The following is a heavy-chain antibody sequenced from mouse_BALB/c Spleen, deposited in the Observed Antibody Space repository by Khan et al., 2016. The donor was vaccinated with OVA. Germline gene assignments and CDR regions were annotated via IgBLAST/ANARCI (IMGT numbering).Heavy chain of an antibody. D-gene: IGHD2-2*01. J-gene: IGHJ3*01. CDR2: IDPFSGGI. CDR3: TRHGYVAWFTY. V-gene: IGHV1S135*01. CDR1: GYSFTSYY. Sequence: EVQLKQSGPELMKPGASVKISCKASGYSFTSYYIHWIMQSHGKSLEWIGYIDPFSGGITYNQKFNGKATLTVDKSSSTAYIYFSNLTSEDSAVYYCTRHGYVAWFTYWGQGTLVTVSA.